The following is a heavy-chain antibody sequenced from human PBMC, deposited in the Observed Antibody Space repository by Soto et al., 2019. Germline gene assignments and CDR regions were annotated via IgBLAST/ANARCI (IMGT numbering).Heavy chain of an antibody. J-gene: IGHJ3*02. Sequence: EVQLVESGGGLVQPGGSLRLSCVASGFTFSSYDMHWVRQVTGKGLEWVSAIGTAGDSYYPGSLKGRFTISRENAKNSLYRQMNSLRAGDTAVYDGARGWPPDAFDIWGQGTMVTVSS. CDR3: ARGWPPDAFDI. CDR1: GFTFSSYD. V-gene: IGHV3-13*01. CDR2: IGTAGDS.